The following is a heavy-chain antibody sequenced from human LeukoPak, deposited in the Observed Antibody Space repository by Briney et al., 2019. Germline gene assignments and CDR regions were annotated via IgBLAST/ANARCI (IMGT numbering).Heavy chain of an antibody. J-gene: IGHJ4*02. V-gene: IGHV3-23*01. Sequence: GGSLRLSCAASGLTFSSYGMSWVRQAPGKGLEWVAGISDSGGSTNYADSVKGRFTISRDNPKNTLYLQMNSLRAEDTAVYFCAKRGIVIRAVIIVGFHKEAYYFDYWGQGALVTVSS. D-gene: IGHD3-10*01. CDR3: AKRGIVIRAVIIVGFHKEAYYFDY. CDR1: GLTFSSYG. CDR2: ISDSGGST.